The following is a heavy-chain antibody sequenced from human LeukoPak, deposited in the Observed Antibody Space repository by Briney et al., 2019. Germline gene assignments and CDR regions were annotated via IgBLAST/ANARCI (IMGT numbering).Heavy chain of an antibody. CDR2: IMQDGSEK. CDR1: GXTLSYYW. J-gene: IGHJ4*02. V-gene: IGHV3-7*04. D-gene: IGHD5-24*01. CDR3: ARHSAGYTTFFDY. Sequence: PWGSLRLSCSASGXTLSYYWMTWVRRAPGKGLEWVANIMQDGSEKYYVDSVKGRFTISRDNAKNSLYLQMNSLRAEDTAVYYCARHSAGYTTFFDYWGQGTLVTVSS.